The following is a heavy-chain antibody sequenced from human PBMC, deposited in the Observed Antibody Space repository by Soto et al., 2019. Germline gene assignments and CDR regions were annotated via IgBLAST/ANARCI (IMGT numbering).Heavy chain of an antibody. J-gene: IGHJ5*02. CDR2: VQMSGTT. D-gene: IGHD1-1*01. V-gene: IGHV4-4*07. CDR3: AKDRSTMRWFDP. CDR1: GASVRSYH. Sequence: SETLPLTCAVSGASVRSYHWSWIRQAAGKGLEWIGRVQMSGTTNYNPSLKTRVTMSLDTSKNEVSLRMTSVTAADTAVYFCAKDRSTMRWFDPWGQGILVTVSS.